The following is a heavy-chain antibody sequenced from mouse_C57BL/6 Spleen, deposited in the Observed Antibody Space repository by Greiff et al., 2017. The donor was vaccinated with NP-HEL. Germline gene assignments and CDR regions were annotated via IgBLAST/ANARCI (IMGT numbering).Heavy chain of an antibody. J-gene: IGHJ4*01. CDR1: GYSITSDY. CDR2: ISYSGST. D-gene: IGHD1-1*01. V-gene: IGHV3-8*01. Sequence: EVKLQQSGPGLAKPSQPLSLTCSVTGYSITSDYWNWLRKFPGNKLESMGYISYSGSTYYNPSLTSRRSITRDTSKNQYYLQLNSVTTEDTDTYYCARYLSSQDYAMDYWGQGTSVTVSS. CDR3: ARYLSSQDYAMDY.